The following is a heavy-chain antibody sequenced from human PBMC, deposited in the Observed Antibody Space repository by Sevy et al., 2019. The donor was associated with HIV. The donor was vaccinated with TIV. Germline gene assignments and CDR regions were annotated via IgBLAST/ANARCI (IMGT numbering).Heavy chain of an antibody. V-gene: IGHV3-30*18. CDR2: ISYDGGKK. CDR1: GFTFNAYD. J-gene: IGHJ3*02. D-gene: IGHD3-9*01. Sequence: GGSLRLSCAVSGFTFNAYDMHWVRQAPGKGLEYMALISYDGGKKYYADSVKGRFTISRDNSENTLYLQMNNLRAEDTVVYYCAKDLYYDILTGDATDAFDMWGQGTMVTVSS. CDR3: AKDLYYDILTGDATDAFDM.